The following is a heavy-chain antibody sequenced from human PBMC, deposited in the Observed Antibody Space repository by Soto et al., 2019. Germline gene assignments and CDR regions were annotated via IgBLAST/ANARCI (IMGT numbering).Heavy chain of an antibody. CDR2: ISXXNXXT. V-gene: IGHV1-18*04. CDR1: GYTFTSYG. CDR3: ARALRYFDWTPGWFDP. J-gene: IGHJ5*02. Sequence: ASVKASCKASGYTFTSYGISWLRQAPGQGLEWMGXISXXNXXTXXXXXLXXXVTMTTDTSTSTAYMELRSLRSDDTAVYYCARALRYFDWTPGWFDPWGQGTLVTVSS. D-gene: IGHD3-9*01.